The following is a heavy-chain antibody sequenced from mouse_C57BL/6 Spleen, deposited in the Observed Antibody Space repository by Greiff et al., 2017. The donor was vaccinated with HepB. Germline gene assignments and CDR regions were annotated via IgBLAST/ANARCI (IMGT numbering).Heavy chain of an antibody. Sequence: QVHVKQPGAELVKPGASVKLSCKASGYTFTSYWMHWVKQRPGQGLEWIGMIHPNSGSTNYNEKFKSKATLTVDKSSSTAYMQLSSLTSEDSAVYYCARSKLGTDYWGQGTTLTVSS. CDR1: GYTFTSYW. D-gene: IGHD4-1*01. J-gene: IGHJ2*01. V-gene: IGHV1-64*01. CDR2: IHPNSGST. CDR3: ARSKLGTDY.